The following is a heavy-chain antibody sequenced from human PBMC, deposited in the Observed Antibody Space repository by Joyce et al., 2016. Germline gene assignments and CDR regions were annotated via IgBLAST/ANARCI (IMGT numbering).Heavy chain of an antibody. J-gene: IGHJ4*02. CDR2: IYSDETT. CDR1: GFAVSPCQ. V-gene: IGHV3-66*02. D-gene: IGHD6-19*01. CDR3: ARDKLQAVPDARYDS. Sequence: EVQLVESGGGLVQPGGSLTLSCAASGFAVSPCQMTWVRQAPGKGLEWVAMIYSDETTYYADSVKGRFTISRDISKNKVFLEMNSLRLEDTAVYYGARDKLQAVPDARYDSWGQGTLVSVSS.